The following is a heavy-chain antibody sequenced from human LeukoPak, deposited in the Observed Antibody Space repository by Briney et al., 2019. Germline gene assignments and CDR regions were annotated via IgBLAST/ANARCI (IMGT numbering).Heavy chain of an antibody. CDR3: ARGGTYYPCIDY. D-gene: IGHD1-26*01. CDR2: VSAYNGKT. CDR1: GYTFTSSY. J-gene: IGHJ4*02. Sequence: ASVKVSCKASGYTFTSSYINWVRRAPGQGLEWMGWVSAYNGKTSYVQNFQGRVTMTTDSSTNTAYMDLTSLTSDDTAVYYCARGGTYYPCIDYWGQGTLVTVSS. V-gene: IGHV1-18*01.